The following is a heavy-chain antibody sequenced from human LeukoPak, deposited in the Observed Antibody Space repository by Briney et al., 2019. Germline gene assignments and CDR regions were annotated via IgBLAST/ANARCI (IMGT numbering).Heavy chain of an antibody. CDR2: IYYSGST. D-gene: IGHD6-13*01. J-gene: IGHJ4*02. Sequence: SETLSLTCTVSGGSISSYYWSWIRQPPGEGLEWIGYIYYSGSTNYNPSLKSRVTISVDTSKNQFSLKLTSVTAADTAVYYCVRVVALGAAGYYFDYWSQGSLVTVSS. V-gene: IGHV4-59*01. CDR1: GGSISSYY. CDR3: VRVVALGAAGYYFDY.